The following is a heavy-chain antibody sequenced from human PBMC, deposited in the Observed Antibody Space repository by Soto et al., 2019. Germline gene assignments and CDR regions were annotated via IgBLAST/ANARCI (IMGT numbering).Heavy chain of an antibody. CDR2: XYXXGXT. CDR3: ARVRVAAAGGWFDP. Sequence: SETLSLTCTVSGGSISSYYWSWIRQPPGKGLEXIGXXYXXGXTXXXPXXXSRVTISVDTSKNQFSLKLSSVTAADTAVYYCARVRVAAAGGWFDPWGQGTLVTVSS. CDR1: GGSISSYY. J-gene: IGHJ5*02. V-gene: IGHV4-59*01. D-gene: IGHD6-13*01.